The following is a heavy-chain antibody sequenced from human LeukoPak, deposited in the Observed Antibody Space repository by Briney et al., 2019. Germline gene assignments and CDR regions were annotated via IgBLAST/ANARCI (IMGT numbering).Heavy chain of an antibody. D-gene: IGHD6-19*01. CDR3: ARDRVYSSGWYDY. V-gene: IGHV3-7*03. CDR2: IKQDGSEK. Sequence: GESLRLSCAASGFTFSSYWMSWVRQAPGKGLEWVANIKQDGSEKYYVDSVKGRFTISRDNAKNSLYLQMNSLRAEDTAVYYCARDRVYSSGWYDYWGQGTLVTVSS. J-gene: IGHJ4*02. CDR1: GFTFSSYW.